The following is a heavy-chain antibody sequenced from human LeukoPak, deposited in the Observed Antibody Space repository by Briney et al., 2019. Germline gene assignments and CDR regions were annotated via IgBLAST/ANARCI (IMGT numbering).Heavy chain of an antibody. J-gene: IGHJ4*02. V-gene: IGHV4-59*01. CDR2: IYYSGST. CDR3: ARYRSGGGDY. D-gene: IGHD2-15*01. Sequence: PSETLSLTCTDSGGSISSYYWSWIRQPPGKGLEWIGYIYYSGSTNYNPSLKSRVTISVDTSKNQFSLKLSSVTAADTAVYYCARYRSGGGDYWGQGTLVTVSS. CDR1: GGSISSYY.